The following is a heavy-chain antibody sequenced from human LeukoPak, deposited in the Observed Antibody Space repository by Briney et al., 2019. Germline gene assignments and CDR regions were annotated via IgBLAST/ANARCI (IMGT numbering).Heavy chain of an antibody. CDR1: GGSISSSNW. V-gene: IGHV4-4*02. CDR2: IYHSGST. CDR3: ARLESGDTAMVSVSPNDY. D-gene: IGHD5-18*01. Sequence: SGTLSLTCAVSGGSISSSNWWSWVRQPPGKGLEWIGEIYHSGSTNYNPSLNSRVTISVDKSKNQFSLKLSSVTAADTAVYYCARLESGDTAMVSVSPNDYWGQGTLVTVSS. J-gene: IGHJ4*02.